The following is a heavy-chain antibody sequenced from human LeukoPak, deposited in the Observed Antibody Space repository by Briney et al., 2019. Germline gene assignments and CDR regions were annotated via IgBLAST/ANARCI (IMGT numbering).Heavy chain of an antibody. Sequence: SETPSLTCTVSGGSISSSSYYWGWIRQPPGKGLEWIGTIYYTGSTYYNPSLKSRVTISVDTSKNQFSLKLSSVTAADTTVYYRARHRFGDYGAFDIWGQGTMVTVSS. J-gene: IGHJ3*02. CDR3: ARHRFGDYGAFDI. CDR1: GGSISSSSYY. D-gene: IGHD4-17*01. V-gene: IGHV4-39*01. CDR2: IYYTGST.